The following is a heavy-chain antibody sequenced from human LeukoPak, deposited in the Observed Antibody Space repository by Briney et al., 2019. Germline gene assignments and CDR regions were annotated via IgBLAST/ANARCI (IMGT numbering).Heavy chain of an antibody. CDR3: ARHCSSTSCYYYYYMDV. CDR2: IYTSGST. J-gene: IGHJ6*03. D-gene: IGHD2-2*01. Sequence: SETLSLTCTVSGYSISSGYYWSWIRQPPGKGLEWIGYIYTSGSTNYNPSLKSRVTISVDTSKNQFSLKLSSVTAADTAVYYCARHCSSTSCYYYYYMDVWGKGTTVTVSS. CDR1: GYSISSGYY. V-gene: IGHV4-4*09.